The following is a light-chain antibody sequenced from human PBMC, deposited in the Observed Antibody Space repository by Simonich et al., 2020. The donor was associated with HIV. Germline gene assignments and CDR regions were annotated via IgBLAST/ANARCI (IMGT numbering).Light chain of an antibody. CDR3: QSYDSGLSGYVV. V-gene: IGLV1-40*01. CDR1: SSDVGGYNY. Sequence: QSALTQPASVSGSPGQSITISCTGTSSDVGGYNYVSWYRQLPGTAPKLLIYGNSNRPSGVPDRFSGSKSGTSASLAITGLQAEDEADYYCQSYDSGLSGYVVFGGGTKLTVL. CDR2: GNS. J-gene: IGLJ2*01.